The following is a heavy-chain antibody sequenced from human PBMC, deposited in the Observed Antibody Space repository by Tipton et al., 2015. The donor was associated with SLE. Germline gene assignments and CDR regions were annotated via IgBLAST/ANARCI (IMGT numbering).Heavy chain of an antibody. D-gene: IGHD6-6*01. Sequence: SLRLSCAASGFTFRSYWMSWVRQAPGKGLEWVANIKQDGSEKYYVDSVKGRFTISRDNSKNTSYLQMNSLRAEDAAVYYCARVIAAPPYGMDVWGQGTTVTVSS. J-gene: IGHJ6*02. V-gene: IGHV3-7*01. CDR1: GFTFRSYW. CDR3: ARVIAAPPYGMDV. CDR2: IKQDGSEK.